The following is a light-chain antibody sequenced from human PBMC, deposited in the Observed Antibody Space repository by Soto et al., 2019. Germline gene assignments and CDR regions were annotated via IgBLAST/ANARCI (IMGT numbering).Light chain of an antibody. CDR2: DAS. V-gene: IGKV3-11*01. Sequence: EIVMTQSPATLSASPGERATLSCRASQSVSSNLAWYQQKPGQAPRLLMYDASNRATGIPARFSGSGSGTDFTLTISSLEPEDFAVYYCQQRSNWPPTFGQGTKVDIK. J-gene: IGKJ1*01. CDR1: QSVSSN. CDR3: QQRSNWPPT.